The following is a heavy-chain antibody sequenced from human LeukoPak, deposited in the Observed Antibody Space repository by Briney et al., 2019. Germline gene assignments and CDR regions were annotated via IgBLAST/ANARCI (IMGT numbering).Heavy chain of an antibody. CDR1: GFTFSSYG. CDR2: ISYDGSNK. J-gene: IGHJ4*02. CDR3: AKPQEWGGYYYVENYYFDY. D-gene: IGHD3-22*01. Sequence: GGSLRLSCAASGFTFSSYGMHWVCQAPGKGLEWVAVISYDGSNKYYADSVKGRFTISRDNSKNTLYLQMNSLRAEDTAVYYCAKPQEWGGYYYVENYYFDYWGQGTLVTVSS. V-gene: IGHV3-30*18.